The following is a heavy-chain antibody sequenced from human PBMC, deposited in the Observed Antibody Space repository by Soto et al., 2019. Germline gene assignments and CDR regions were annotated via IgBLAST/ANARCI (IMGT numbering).Heavy chain of an antibody. CDR3: ARDIGYSSLD. CDR2: IYYSGST. V-gene: IGHV4-31*03. D-gene: IGHD6-13*01. Sequence: SETLSVTCTVSGCSISICGYYWSWIRQQPVEGLGWIGYIYYSGSTYYNPSLKIRVTISVDTSKNQFSLKLSSVTAADTAVYYCARDIGYSSLDWGQGTLV. CDR1: GCSISICGYY. J-gene: IGHJ1*01.